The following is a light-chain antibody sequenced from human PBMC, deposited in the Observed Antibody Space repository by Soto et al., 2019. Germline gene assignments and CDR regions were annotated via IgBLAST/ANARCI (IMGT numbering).Light chain of an antibody. J-gene: IGLJ2*01. CDR1: SSDVGGYNY. V-gene: IGLV2-14*01. CDR3: SSYAGAKNYVV. CDR2: EVS. Sequence: QSVLTQPASVSGSPGQSITISCTGTSSDVGGYNYVSWYQQHPGKAPKLMIYEVSNRPSGVSNRFSGSKSGNTASLTISGLQAEDEADYYCSSYAGAKNYVVFGGGTKVTVL.